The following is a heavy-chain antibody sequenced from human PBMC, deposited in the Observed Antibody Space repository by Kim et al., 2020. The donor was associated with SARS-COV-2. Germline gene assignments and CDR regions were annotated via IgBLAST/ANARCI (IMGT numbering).Heavy chain of an antibody. CDR1: GYTLTSYG. CDR3: ARDRSRWLPYGMDV. J-gene: IGHJ6*02. V-gene: IGHV1-18*01. Sequence: ASVKVSCKASGYTLTSYGISWVRQAPGQGLEWMGWISAYNGNTNYAQKLQGRVTMTTDTSTSTAYMELRSLRSDDTAVYYCARDRSRWLPYGMDVWGQGTTVTVSS. CDR2: ISAYNGNT. D-gene: IGHD5-12*01.